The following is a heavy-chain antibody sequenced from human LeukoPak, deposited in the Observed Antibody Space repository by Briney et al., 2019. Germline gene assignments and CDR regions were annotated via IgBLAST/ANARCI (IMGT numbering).Heavy chain of an antibody. Sequence: SETLSLTCTVSGGSISSGGYYWSWTRQHPGKGLEWIGYIYYSGSTYYNPSLKSRVTISVDTSKNQFSLKLSSVTAADTAVYYCAREQHSSGWYVGFDYWGQGTLVTVSS. CDR3: AREQHSSGWYVGFDY. D-gene: IGHD6-19*01. CDR2: IYYSGST. CDR1: GGSISSGGYY. V-gene: IGHV4-31*03. J-gene: IGHJ4*02.